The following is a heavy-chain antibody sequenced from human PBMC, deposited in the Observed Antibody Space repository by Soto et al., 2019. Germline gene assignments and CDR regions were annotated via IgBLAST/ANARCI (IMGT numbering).Heavy chain of an antibody. V-gene: IGHV3-64*01. CDR1: GFTFSSYD. Sequence: EVQLAESGGGMVQPGGSLRLSCVASGFTFSSYDMHWVRQAPGKGLEYVSSISSNGGTTYYGNSVKGRFTISRDNSKNSVDLRMGSLRALYIAVYYWLRRGSGNYGHWGQGTLVTVYS. J-gene: IGHJ4*02. D-gene: IGHD1-7*01. CDR3: LRRGSGNYGH. CDR2: ISSNGGTT.